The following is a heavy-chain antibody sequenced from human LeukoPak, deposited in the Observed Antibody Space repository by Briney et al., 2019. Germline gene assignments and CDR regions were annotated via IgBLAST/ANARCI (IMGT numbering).Heavy chain of an antibody. CDR2: IYYSGST. V-gene: IGHV4-59*08. J-gene: IGHJ4*02. D-gene: IGHD1-26*01. Sequence: SETLSLTCTVSGGSMSSYYWSWIRQPPGKGLEWIGYIYYSGSTNYNPSLKSRVTISVDTSKNQFSLKLSSVTAADTAVYFCARRSGSYPTGFDYWGQGTLVTVSS. CDR3: ARRSGSYPTGFDY. CDR1: GGSMSSYY.